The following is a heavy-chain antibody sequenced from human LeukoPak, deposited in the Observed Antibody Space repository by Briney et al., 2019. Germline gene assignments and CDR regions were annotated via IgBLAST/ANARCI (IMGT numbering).Heavy chain of an antibody. CDR3: AKATSHYYDSSGSFDY. V-gene: IGHV3-33*06. D-gene: IGHD3-22*01. Sequence: GGSLRLSCAASGFTFSNYWMNWDRQAPGKGLEWVAVIWYDGSNKYYADSVKGRFTISRDNSTNTLYLQMNSLRAEDTAVYYCAKATSHYYDSSGSFDYWGQGTLVTVSS. CDR1: GFTFSNYW. J-gene: IGHJ4*02. CDR2: IWYDGSNK.